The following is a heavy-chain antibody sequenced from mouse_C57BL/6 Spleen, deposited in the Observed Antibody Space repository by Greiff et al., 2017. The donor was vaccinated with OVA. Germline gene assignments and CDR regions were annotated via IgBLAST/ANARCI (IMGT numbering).Heavy chain of an antibody. D-gene: IGHD2-10*02. CDR2: ISGGGGNT. Sequence: EVQLVESGGGLVKPGGSLKLSCAASGFTFSSYTMSWVRQTPEKRLEWVATISGGGGNTYYPDSVKGRFTISRDNAKNTLYLQMSSLRSEDTALSYCARQSYGNYVRYFDYWGQGTTLTVSS. J-gene: IGHJ2*01. V-gene: IGHV5-9*01. CDR1: GFTFSSYT. CDR3: ARQSYGNYVRYFDY.